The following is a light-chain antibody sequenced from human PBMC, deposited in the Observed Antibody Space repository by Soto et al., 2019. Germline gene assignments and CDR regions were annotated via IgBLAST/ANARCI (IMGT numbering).Light chain of an antibody. V-gene: IGKV3D-15*01. CDR1: QSVSSN. CDR2: GAS. CDR3: QQYNNWYT. Sequence: EIVMTQSPATLSVSPGERATLSCRASQSVSSNLAWYQQKPGQAPRLLIYGASIRATGIPARFSGSGSGTEFTITISSLQSEDFAVYYCQQYNNWYTFGQGTKLEIK. J-gene: IGKJ2*01.